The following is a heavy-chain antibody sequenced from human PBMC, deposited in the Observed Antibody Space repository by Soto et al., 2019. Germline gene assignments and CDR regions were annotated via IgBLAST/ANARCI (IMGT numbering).Heavy chain of an antibody. V-gene: IGHV3-23*01. Sequence: GGSPRLSCAASGFIFSSYAMSWVRQAPGKGLEWVSAISSSGGSTYYADSVKGRFTISRDNSKNTLYLQMNSLRAEDTAVYYCAKDFLGFDWSNIDYWGRGTLVTVSS. J-gene: IGHJ4*02. D-gene: IGHD3-9*01. CDR3: AKDFLGFDWSNIDY. CDR2: ISSSGGST. CDR1: GFIFSSYA.